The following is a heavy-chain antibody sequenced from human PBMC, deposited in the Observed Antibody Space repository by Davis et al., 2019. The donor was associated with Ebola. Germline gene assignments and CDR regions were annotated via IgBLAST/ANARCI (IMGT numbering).Heavy chain of an antibody. Sequence: ASVKVSCKASGYTFTSYGISWVRQAPGQGLEWMGWISAYNGNTNYAQKLQGRVTMSTDTSTSTAYMELRSLRFDDTAVYYCARGSGYYGSGSYRDYYYYYGMDVWGQGTTVTVSS. J-gene: IGHJ6*02. D-gene: IGHD3-10*01. CDR2: ISAYNGNT. V-gene: IGHV1-18*01. CDR1: GYTFTSYG. CDR3: ARGSGYYGSGSYRDYYYYYGMDV.